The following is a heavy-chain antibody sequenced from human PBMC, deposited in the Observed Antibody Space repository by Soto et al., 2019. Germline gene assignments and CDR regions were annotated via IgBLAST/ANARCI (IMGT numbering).Heavy chain of an antibody. J-gene: IGHJ6*03. D-gene: IGHD3-16*02. CDR3: ARSLRQYYYYYYMDV. V-gene: IGHV4-59*01. Sequence: QVQLQESGPGLVKPSETLSLTCTVSGGYISSYYWSWIRQPPGKGLEWIGYIYYSGSTNYNPSLKSRVTISVDTSKNQFSLKLSSVTAADTAVYYCARSLRQYYYYYYMDVWGKGTTVTVSS. CDR2: IYYSGST. CDR1: GGYISSYY.